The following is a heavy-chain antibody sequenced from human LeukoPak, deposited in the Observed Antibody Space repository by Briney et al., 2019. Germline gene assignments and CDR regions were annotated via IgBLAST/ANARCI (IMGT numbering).Heavy chain of an antibody. V-gene: IGHV1-18*01. CDR2: VSPYNGNT. CDR3: ARQGYGGNPQGAADY. J-gene: IGHJ4*02. CDR1: GYTFTDYD. D-gene: IGHD4-23*01. Sequence: ASVKVSCKTSGYTFTDYDITWVRQAPGQGLEWMGRVSPYNGNTYYSQRFQDRVIITKDTSTGTAYMELRSLRSDDTAVYYCARQGYGGNPQGAADYWGQGTLVTVSS.